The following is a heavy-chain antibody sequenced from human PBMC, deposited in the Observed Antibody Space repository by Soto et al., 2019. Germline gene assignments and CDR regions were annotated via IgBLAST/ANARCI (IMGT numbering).Heavy chain of an antibody. CDR1: GDSISNYY. Sequence: QVQLQESGPGLVKPSETLSLTCTVSGDSISNYYWSWIRQPPGKGLEWIGYIYYSGSTNYNPARKSIATISVETSKNQFALKLSSVTAADTAVYYCARHLWVGSSWYLGAFDIWGQGTMVTVSS. V-gene: IGHV4-59*08. CDR3: ARHLWVGSSWYLGAFDI. J-gene: IGHJ3*02. D-gene: IGHD6-13*01. CDR2: IYYSGST.